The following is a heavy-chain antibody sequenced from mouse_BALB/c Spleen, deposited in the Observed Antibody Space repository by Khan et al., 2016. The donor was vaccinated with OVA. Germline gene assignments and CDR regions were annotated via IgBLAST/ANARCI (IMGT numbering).Heavy chain of an antibody. D-gene: IGHD2-10*01. CDR2: IWSDGST. CDR1: GFSLTNYG. CDR3: ARQPYYHYNIRDY. J-gene: IGHJ4*01. V-gene: IGHV2-6-1*01. Sequence: QVQLKQSGPGLVAPSQSLSITCTISGFSLTNYGIHWVRQPPGKGLEWLVVIWSDGSTTYNSALKSRLTISKDNSKSQVFLKMNSLQTDDTAVNFCARQPYYHYNIRDYWGQGTSVTVSS.